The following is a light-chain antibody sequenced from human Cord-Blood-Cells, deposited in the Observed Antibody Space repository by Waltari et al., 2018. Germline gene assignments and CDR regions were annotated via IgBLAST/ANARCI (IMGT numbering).Light chain of an antibody. J-gene: IGKJ2*04. V-gene: IGKV1-39*01. CDR2: AAS. Sequence: DIQMTQSPSSLIASVGDRITITCRASQSISSYLNWYQQKPGKAPKLLINAASSLQSGVPSRFSGSGSGTDFTLTISSLQPEDFATYYCQQSYSTPCSFGQGTKLEIK. CDR3: QQSYSTPCS. CDR1: QSISSY.